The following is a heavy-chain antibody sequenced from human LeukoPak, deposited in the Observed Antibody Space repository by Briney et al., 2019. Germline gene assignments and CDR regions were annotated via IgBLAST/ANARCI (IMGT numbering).Heavy chain of an antibody. Sequence: PGGSLRLSCAASGFTFSSYAMSWVRQAPGKGLEWVSAISGSGGSTYYADSVKGRFTISRDNSKNPLYQQMNILRAEATAVYYCGKETPTVITDYFDDWGQGTLVTVSS. CDR3: GKETPTVITDYFDD. J-gene: IGHJ4*02. CDR2: ISGSGGST. V-gene: IGHV3-23*01. CDR1: GFTFSSYA. D-gene: IGHD4-17*01.